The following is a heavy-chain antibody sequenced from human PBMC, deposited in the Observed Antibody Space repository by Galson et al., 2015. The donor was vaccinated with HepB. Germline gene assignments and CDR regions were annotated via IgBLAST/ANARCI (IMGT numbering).Heavy chain of an antibody. CDR1: GYIFTDYY. Sequence: SVKVSCKASGYIFTDYYMHWVRQAPGQGPEWMGWISPNNGGATYAQKFRGRLTMTRDRSTNTAYMELNWLTSDDTALYFCARDGIYSTNYDAFDLWGQGTMVTVSS. J-gene: IGHJ3*01. CDR3: ARDGIYSTNYDAFDL. D-gene: IGHD2-21*01. CDR2: ISPNNGGA. V-gene: IGHV1-2*02.